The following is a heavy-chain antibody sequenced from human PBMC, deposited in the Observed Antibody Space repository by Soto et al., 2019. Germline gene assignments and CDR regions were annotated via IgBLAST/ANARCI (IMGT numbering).Heavy chain of an antibody. V-gene: IGHV3-7*01. D-gene: IGHD3-10*01. CDR3: ARVLLWFGEYPNWFDP. J-gene: IGHJ5*02. Sequence: SLRLSCAASGFTFSSYWVSWVRQAPGKGLEWVANIKQDGSEKYYVDSVKGRFTISRDNAKNSLYLQMNSLRAEDTAVYYCARVLLWFGEYPNWFDPWGQGTLVTVSS. CDR2: IKQDGSEK. CDR1: GFTFSSYW.